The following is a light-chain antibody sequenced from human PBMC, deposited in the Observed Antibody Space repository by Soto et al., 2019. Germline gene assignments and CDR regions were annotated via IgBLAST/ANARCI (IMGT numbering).Light chain of an antibody. CDR1: QSVSSSY. J-gene: IGKJ2*01. CDR3: QQYGSSSYT. CDR2: GAS. V-gene: IGKV3-20*01. Sequence: EIVLTQSPGTLSLSPGERATLSCRASQSVSSSYLAWYQQKPGQAPRLLIYGASSRATGIPDRFSGSGSGTDFTLTISRLEPEDFAVYYCQQYGSSSYTFGQETMLEIK.